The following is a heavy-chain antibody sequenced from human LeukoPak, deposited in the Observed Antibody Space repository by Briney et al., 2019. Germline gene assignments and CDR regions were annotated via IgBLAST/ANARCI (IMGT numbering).Heavy chain of an antibody. J-gene: IGHJ4*02. CDR1: GFTSNQYW. Sequence: PGGSLRLSCAGSGFTSNQYWMTWVRQAPGKGLEWVANIKEDGSEKNYLDSVKGRFTISRDNAKNSLYLQMNSLRVEDTAVYYCGRGIAVAYWGQGTLVTVSS. V-gene: IGHV3-7*01. D-gene: IGHD6-13*01. CDR3: GRGIAVAY. CDR2: IKEDGSEK.